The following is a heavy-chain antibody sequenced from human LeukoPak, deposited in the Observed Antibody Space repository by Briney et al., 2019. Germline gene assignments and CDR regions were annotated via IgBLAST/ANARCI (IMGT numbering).Heavy chain of an antibody. CDR3: ARRSGYDILTGYYRPELDY. CDR1: GYTLTELS. CDR2: FDPEDGET. V-gene: IGHV1-24*01. D-gene: IGHD3-9*01. Sequence: GASVKVSCKVSGYTLTELSMHWVRQAPGKGLEWMGGFDPEDGETIYAQKSQGRVTMTEDTSTDTAYMELSSLRSEDTAVYYCARRSGYDILTGYYRPELDYWGQGTLVTVSS. J-gene: IGHJ4*02.